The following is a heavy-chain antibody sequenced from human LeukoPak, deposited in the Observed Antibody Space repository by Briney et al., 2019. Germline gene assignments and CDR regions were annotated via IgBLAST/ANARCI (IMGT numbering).Heavy chain of an antibody. Sequence: GESLKISCKGVGYSFTSYWIGWVRQMPAQSIEWMGVIYPGDSRTRYNPSFQGQVTISVDKSISTAYLQWVSLKASETAMYYCACRELIGTWSYPWGQGTLVTVSS. CDR2: IYPGDSRT. V-gene: IGHV5-51*01. J-gene: IGHJ5*02. CDR3: ACRELIGTWSYP. D-gene: IGHD3-10*01. CDR1: GYSFTSYW.